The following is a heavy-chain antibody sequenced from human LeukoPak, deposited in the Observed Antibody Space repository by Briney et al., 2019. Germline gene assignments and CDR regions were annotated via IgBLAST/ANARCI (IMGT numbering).Heavy chain of an antibody. V-gene: IGHV1-24*01. CDR3: ATGWRWLQSKDL. Sequence: ASVKVSCKVSGYTLTELSMHWVRQAPGKGLEWMGGFDPEDGETIYAQKFQGRVTMTEDTSTDTPYMELSSLRSEDTAVYYCATGWRWLQSKDLWGQGTLVTVSS. D-gene: IGHD5-24*01. J-gene: IGHJ5*02. CDR2: FDPEDGET. CDR1: GYTLTELS.